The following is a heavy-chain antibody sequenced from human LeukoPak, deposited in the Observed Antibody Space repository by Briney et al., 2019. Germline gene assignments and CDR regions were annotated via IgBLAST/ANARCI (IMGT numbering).Heavy chain of an antibody. V-gene: IGHV4-34*01. CDR3: ASRAGGTFDY. CDR1: GGSFSGYY. J-gene: IGHJ4*02. CDR2: INHSGST. Sequence: SSETLSLTCAVYGGSFSGYYWSWIRQPPGKGLEWIGEINHSGSTNYNPSLKSRATISVDTSKNQFSLKLSSVTAADTAVYYCASRAGGTFDYWGQGTLVTVSS. D-gene: IGHD3-16*01.